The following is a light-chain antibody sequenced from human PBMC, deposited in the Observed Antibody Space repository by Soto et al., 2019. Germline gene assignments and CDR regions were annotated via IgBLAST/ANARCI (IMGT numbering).Light chain of an antibody. Sequence: EIVLTQSPGTLSLSPGERATLSCRASQSVGNNYLAWYQQKPGQPPRFLMYDASTRATGIPDRFSGSGSGTDFTLTISRLEPGDFALYYCQQYGNSPLTFGGWTKVEIK. J-gene: IGKJ4*01. CDR2: DAS. V-gene: IGKV3-20*01. CDR1: QSVGNNY. CDR3: QQYGNSPLT.